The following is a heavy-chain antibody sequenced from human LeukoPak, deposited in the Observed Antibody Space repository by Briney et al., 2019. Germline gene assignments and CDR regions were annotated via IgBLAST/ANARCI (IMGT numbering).Heavy chain of an antibody. V-gene: IGHV4-61*09. CDR2: VYNSGST. CDR1: GGSISRGSYY. CDR3: ARQTFGALYFDS. D-gene: IGHD3-10*01. Sequence: SQTLSLTCIVSGGSISRGSYYWNWIRQPAGKGLEWMGQVYNSGSTNYNPSLKSRVTISTDMSKNQFSLKLSSVTAADTAVYYCARQTFGALYFDSWGQGTLVTVSS. J-gene: IGHJ4*02.